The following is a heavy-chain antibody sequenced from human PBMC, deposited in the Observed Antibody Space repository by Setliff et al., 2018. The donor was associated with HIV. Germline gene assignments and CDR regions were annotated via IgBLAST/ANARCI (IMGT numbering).Heavy chain of an antibody. Sequence: GGSLRLSSAASGFTFHDFSMHWVRQAPGKGLEWVSLINKDGHHTLYADSVRGRFTISRDNRKDSLYLQMNSLSTEDTALYYCAKEHWGSNWSGLGVWGQGTTVTVSS. D-gene: IGHD6-13*01. CDR1: GFTFHDFS. V-gene: IGHV3-43*01. CDR3: AKEHWGSNWSGLGV. J-gene: IGHJ6*02. CDR2: INKDGHHT.